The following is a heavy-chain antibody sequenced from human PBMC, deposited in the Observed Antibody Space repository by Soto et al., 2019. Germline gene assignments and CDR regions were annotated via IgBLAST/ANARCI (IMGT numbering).Heavy chain of an antibody. D-gene: IGHD3-10*01. CDR1: GGSFSGYY. CDR2: INHSGST. CDR3: VRDIGRTGVKYVSGFEA. V-gene: IGHV4-34*01. J-gene: IGHJ6*02. Sequence: SETLSLTCAVYGGSFSGYYWSWIRQPPGKGLEWIGEINHSGSTNYNPSLKSRVTISVDTSKNQFSLKLRSVTAADTAVYYCVRDIGRTGVKYVSGFEAWGQGTTVTVSS.